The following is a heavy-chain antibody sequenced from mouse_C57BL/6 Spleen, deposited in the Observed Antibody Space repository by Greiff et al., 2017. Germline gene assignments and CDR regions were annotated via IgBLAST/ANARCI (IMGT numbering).Heavy chain of an antibody. CDR2: IYPGSGST. V-gene: IGHV1-55*01. CDR3: ARSDGNYGYFDV. D-gene: IGHD2-1*01. J-gene: IGHJ1*03. Sequence: QVQLKQPGAELVKPGASVKMSCKASGYTFTSYWITWVKQRPGQGLEWIGDIYPGSGSTNYNEKFKSKATLTVDTSSSTAYMQLSSLTSEDSAVYYCARSDGNYGYFDVWGTGTTVTVSS. CDR1: GYTFTSYW.